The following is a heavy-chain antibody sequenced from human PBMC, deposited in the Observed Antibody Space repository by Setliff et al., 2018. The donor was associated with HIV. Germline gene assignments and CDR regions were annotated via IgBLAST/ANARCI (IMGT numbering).Heavy chain of an antibody. Sequence: SKTLSLTCAVYGGSFSGYYWSWIRQPPGKGLEWIGEINHSGSTNYNPSLKSRVTISVDTSKNQFSLKLSSVTAADTAVYYCARDRYTWNYGKNYMDVWGKGTTGTVS. CDR2: INHSGST. J-gene: IGHJ6*03. D-gene: IGHD1-7*01. V-gene: IGHV4-34*01. CDR1: GGSFSGYY. CDR3: ARDRYTWNYGKNYMDV.